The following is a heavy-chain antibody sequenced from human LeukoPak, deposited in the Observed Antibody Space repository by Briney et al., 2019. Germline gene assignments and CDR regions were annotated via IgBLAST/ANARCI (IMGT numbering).Heavy chain of an antibody. CDR3: AREDGYKRAFDY. CDR2: INPSGGST. D-gene: IGHD5-24*01. V-gene: IGHV1-46*01. J-gene: IGHJ4*02. Sequence: ASVKVSCKAPGYTFTSYYMHWVRQAPGQGLEWMGIINPSGGSTSYAQKFQGRVTMTRDTSISTAYMELSRLRSDDTAVYYCAREDGYKRAFDYWGQGTLVTVSS. CDR1: GYTFTSYY.